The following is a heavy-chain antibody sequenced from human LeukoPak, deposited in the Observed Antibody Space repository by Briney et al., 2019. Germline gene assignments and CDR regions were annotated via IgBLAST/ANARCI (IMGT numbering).Heavy chain of an antibody. J-gene: IGHJ4*02. CDR1: GYTFFTYW. V-gene: IGHV5-51*01. CDR2: IYPGDSDT. Sequence: GESLKISCKGSGYTFFTYWIGWVRQMPGKGLEWMGIIYPGDSDTRYSPSFQGQVTISADKSIRTAYLQWSSLKASDTAIYYCARRASTAKRGQYYFDYWGQGTLVTVSS. D-gene: IGHD1-26*01. CDR3: ARRASTAKRGQYYFDY.